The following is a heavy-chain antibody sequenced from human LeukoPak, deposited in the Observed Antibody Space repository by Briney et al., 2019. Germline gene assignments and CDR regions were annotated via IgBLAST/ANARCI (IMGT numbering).Heavy chain of an antibody. CDR2: NYYSGST. D-gene: IGHD3-10*01. CDR3: ARKDGSGMYYSPAPFDP. J-gene: IGHJ5*02. Sequence: SETLSLTCTVSGDSISRYYWSWLRQPPGKGLEWIGYNYYSGSTNYNPSLKSRVTISVDTSKNQFSLKLSSVTAADTAICYCARKDGSGMYYSPAPFDPWGQGTLVTVSS. V-gene: IGHV4-59*01. CDR1: GDSISRYY.